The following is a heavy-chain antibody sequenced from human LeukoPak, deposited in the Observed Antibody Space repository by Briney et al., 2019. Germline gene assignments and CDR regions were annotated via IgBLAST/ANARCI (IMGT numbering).Heavy chain of an antibody. CDR1: GSTLSSYG. J-gene: IGHJ3*02. D-gene: IGHD2-15*01. CDR3: AKVVQVEALKDGFYT. CDR2: ISYDGSNK. Sequence: PGRSLRLSCAVSGSTLSSYGMHWVRQAPGKGLEWVAVISYDGSNKYYADSVKGRFTISRDNSKNTLYLPMNSLRAEDTAVYYCAKVVQVEALKDGFYTWGQGTMVTVSS. V-gene: IGHV3-30*18.